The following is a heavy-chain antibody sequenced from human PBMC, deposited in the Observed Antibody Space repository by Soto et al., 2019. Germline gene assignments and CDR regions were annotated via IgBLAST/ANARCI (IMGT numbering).Heavy chain of an antibody. V-gene: IGHV4-30-2*01. CDR2: IYHSGST. CDR1: GGSISSGGYS. J-gene: IGHJ4*02. CDR3: ARVPHY. Sequence: SETLSLTYAVSGGSISSGGYSWSWIRQPPGKGLEWIGYIYHSGSTYYNPSLKSRVTISVDRSKNQFSLKLSSVTAADTAVYYCARVPHYWGQGTLVTVSS.